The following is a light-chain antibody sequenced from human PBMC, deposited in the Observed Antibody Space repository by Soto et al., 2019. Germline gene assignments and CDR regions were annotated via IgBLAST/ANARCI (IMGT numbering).Light chain of an antibody. CDR1: QSVSRNY. Sequence: IVMTQSPATLSVSPWERATLSCRASQSVSRNYLAWYQQKPGQAPRLLIYTASRRATGIPDRFSGSGSGTDFTLTISRLEPEDSAVYYCQQYSRAPITFGQGTRLEIK. CDR3: QQYSRAPIT. CDR2: TAS. J-gene: IGKJ5*01. V-gene: IGKV3-20*01.